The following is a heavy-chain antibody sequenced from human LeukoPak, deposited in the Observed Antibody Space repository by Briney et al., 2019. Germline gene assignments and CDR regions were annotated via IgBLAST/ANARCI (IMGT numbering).Heavy chain of an antibody. V-gene: IGHV1-8*01. CDR1: GYTFTSYD. J-gene: IGHJ5*02. CDR2: MNPNSGNT. CDR3: ASRRLTGEFVIDP. Sequence: EASVKVSCKASGYTFTSYDINWVRQATGQGLEWMGWMNPNSGNTGYAQKFQGRVTMTRNTSISTAYMELSSLRSEDTAVYCCASRRLTGEFVIDPWGQGTLVTVSS. D-gene: IGHD7-27*01.